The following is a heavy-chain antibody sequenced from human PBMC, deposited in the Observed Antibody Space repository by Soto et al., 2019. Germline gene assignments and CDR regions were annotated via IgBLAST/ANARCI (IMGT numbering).Heavy chain of an antibody. CDR3: ATSYGNAWYTY. D-gene: IGHD6-13*01. CDR1: GGSISSSSSY. J-gene: IGHJ4*02. Sequence: SETLSLTCTVSGGSISSSSSYWGWIRQPPGKGLEWVGSIYYLGNTYYNPSLGGRVSISVDTSKNQFSLKLTSVTAADTAVLYCATSYGNAWYTYWGQGTQVTVSS. CDR2: IYYLGNT. V-gene: IGHV4-39*01.